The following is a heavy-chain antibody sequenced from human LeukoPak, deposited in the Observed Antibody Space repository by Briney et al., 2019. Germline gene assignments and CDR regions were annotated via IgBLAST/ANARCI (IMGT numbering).Heavy chain of an antibody. D-gene: IGHD7-27*01. CDR2: INPNSGGT. V-gene: IGHV1-2*02. J-gene: IGHJ3*02. CDR3: ARGGTGDHPLDAFDI. Sequence: VASVKVSCKASGYTFTGYYMHWVRQAPGQGLEWMGWINPNSGGTNYAQRFQGRVTMTRDTSISTAYMELSRLRSDDTAVYYCARGGTGDHPLDAFDIWGQGTMVTVSS. CDR1: GYTFTGYY.